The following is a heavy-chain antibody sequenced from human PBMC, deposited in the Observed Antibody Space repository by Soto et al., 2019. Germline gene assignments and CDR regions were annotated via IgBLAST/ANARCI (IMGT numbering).Heavy chain of an antibody. CDR1: GFTFTSHA. CDR3: AKDSGYQPTDNYFYYGLDG. V-gene: IGHV3-30*04. J-gene: IGHJ6*02. D-gene: IGHD5-18*01. CDR2: LSYDEIDK. Sequence: GGSLRLSCAASGFTFTSHAMHWVRQTPGKGLEWVAALSYDEIDKKYASSVKGRFTVSRDNVKNTLSLQMNSLRPEDTAVYYCAKDSGYQPTDNYFYYGLDGWGQGTTVSVSS.